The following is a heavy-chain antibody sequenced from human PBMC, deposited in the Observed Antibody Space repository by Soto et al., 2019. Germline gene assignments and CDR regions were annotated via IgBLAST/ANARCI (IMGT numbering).Heavy chain of an antibody. V-gene: IGHV4-30-4*01. Sequence: NPSETLSLTCAVSGGSISSSNWWSWVRQPPGKGLEWIGYIYYSGSTYYNPSLKSRVTISVDTSKNQFSLKLSSVTAADTAVYYCARAGIVVVPAAIRLDWFDPWGQGTLVTVSS. CDR1: GGSISSSNW. CDR3: ARAGIVVVPAAIRLDWFDP. CDR2: IYYSGST. D-gene: IGHD2-2*02. J-gene: IGHJ5*02.